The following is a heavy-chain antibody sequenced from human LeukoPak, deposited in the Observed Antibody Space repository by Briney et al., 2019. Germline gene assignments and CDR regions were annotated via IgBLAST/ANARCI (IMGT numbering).Heavy chain of an antibody. CDR3: AKRLSASTNWYYFDY. CDR2: FYVGGAT. V-gene: IGHV3-53*01. Sequence: GGSLRLSCAVSGFSVTNNYMSGVRLAPGKGLEWVSVFYVGGATYYADSVKGRFTISRDNSENALYLDMNSLTAEDTAAYYCAKRLSASTNWYYFDYWGQGTLVTVSS. J-gene: IGHJ4*02. CDR1: GFSVTNNY. D-gene: IGHD6-13*01.